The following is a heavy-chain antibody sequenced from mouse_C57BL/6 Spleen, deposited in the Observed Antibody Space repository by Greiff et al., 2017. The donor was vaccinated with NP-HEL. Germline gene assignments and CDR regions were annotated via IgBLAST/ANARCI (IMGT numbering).Heavy chain of an antibody. CDR3: ASLRWAMDY. CDR1: GYTFTDYY. J-gene: IGHJ4*01. V-gene: IGHV1-26*01. CDR2: INPNNGGT. Sequence: VQLQQSGPELVKPGASVKISCKASGYTFTDYYMNWVKQSHGKSLEWIGDINPNNGGTSYNQKFKGKATLTVDKSSSTAYMELRSLTSEDSAVYYCASLRWAMDYWGQGTSVTVSS. D-gene: IGHD1-1*01.